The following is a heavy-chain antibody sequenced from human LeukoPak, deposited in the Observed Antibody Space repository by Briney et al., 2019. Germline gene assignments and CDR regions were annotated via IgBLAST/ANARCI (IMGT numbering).Heavy chain of an antibody. D-gene: IGHD2-2*01. J-gene: IGHJ4*02. Sequence: PGGSLRLSCAASGSTVSSTYMNWVRQAPGKGLEWVSVITSGGNSYYADSVKGRFTISRDNSKNTLYLQMNSLRAEDTAVYYCARGQCSSPSCRYFDYWGQGTLVTVSS. CDR3: ARGQCSSPSCRYFDY. V-gene: IGHV3-66*01. CDR2: ITSGGNS. CDR1: GSTVSSTY.